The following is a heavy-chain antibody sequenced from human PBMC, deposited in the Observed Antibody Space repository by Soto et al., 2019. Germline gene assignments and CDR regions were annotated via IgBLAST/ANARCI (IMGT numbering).Heavy chain of an antibody. D-gene: IGHD4-4*01. CDR2: IRSKAYGGTT. CDR3: TRDTVDSNYDLVPYDY. V-gene: IGHV3-49*03. J-gene: IGHJ4*02. Sequence: GGSLRLSCTASGFTFGDYAMSWFRQAPGKGLEWVGFIRSKAYGGTTEYAASVKGRFTISRDDSKSIAYLQMNSLKTEDTAVYYCTRDTVDSNYDLVPYDYWGQGTLVTVSS. CDR1: GFTFGDYA.